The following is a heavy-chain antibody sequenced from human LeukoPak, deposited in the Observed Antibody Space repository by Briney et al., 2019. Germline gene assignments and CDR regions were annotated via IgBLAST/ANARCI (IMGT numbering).Heavy chain of an antibody. CDR2: ISGSGGST. CDR1: RFTFSSYA. D-gene: IGHD3-10*01. J-gene: IGHJ5*02. CDR3: AKDTRLARYGSGSYYTNWFDP. V-gene: IGHV3-23*01. Sequence: GGSLRLSCAASRFTFSSYAMSWVRQAPGKGLEWVSAISGSGGSTYYADSVKGRFTISRDNSKNTLYLQMNSLRAEDTAVYYCAKDTRLARYGSGSYYTNWFDPWGQGTLVTVSS.